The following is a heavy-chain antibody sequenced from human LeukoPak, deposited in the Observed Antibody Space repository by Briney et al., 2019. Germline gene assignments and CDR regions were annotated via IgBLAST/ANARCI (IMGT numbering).Heavy chain of an antibody. D-gene: IGHD2-15*01. J-gene: IGHJ4*02. CDR2: ISGSGGST. V-gene: IGHV3-23*01. CDR1: GFTFSSYA. CDR3: AKHSTYCSGGSCQEDFDY. Sequence: PGGSLRLSCAASGFTFSSYAMSWVRQAPGKGLEWVSAISGSGGSTYYADSVKGRFTISRDNSKNTLYLQMNSPRAEDTAVYYCAKHSTYCSGGSCQEDFDYWGQGTLVTVSS.